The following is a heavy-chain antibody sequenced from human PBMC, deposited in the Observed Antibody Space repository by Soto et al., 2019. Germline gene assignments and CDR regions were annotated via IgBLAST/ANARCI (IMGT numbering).Heavy chain of an antibody. CDR3: ARRRDYRPFEY. D-gene: IGHD3-16*01. Sequence: QLQLQESGPGLVAPSETLSLTCSVSGGSISSSGYYWGWVRQPPGKGLEWIGNVYYSGSAYYTPSFKSRVTISVDTSKSQFSLNLNSVTAADTAVYYCARRRDYRPFEYWGQGALVTVSS. V-gene: IGHV4-39*01. CDR1: GGSISSSGYY. J-gene: IGHJ4*02. CDR2: VYYSGSA.